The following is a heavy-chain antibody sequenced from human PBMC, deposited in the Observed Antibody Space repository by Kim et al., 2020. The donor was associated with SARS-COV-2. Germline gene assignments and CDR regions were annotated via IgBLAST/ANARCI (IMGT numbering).Heavy chain of an antibody. CDR1: GFTFSSYA. D-gene: IGHD1-26*01. V-gene: IGHV3-30*04. CDR2: ISYDGSNK. Sequence: GGSLRLSCAASGFTFSSYAMHWVRQAPGKGLEWVAVISYDGSNKYYADSVKGRFTISRDNSKNTLYLQMNSLRAEDTAVYYCARSFIVGATIPVDYWGQGTLVTVSS. J-gene: IGHJ4*02. CDR3: ARSFIVGATIPVDY.